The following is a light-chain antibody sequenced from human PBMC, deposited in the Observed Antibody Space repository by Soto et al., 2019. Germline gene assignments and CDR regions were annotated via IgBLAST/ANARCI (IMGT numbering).Light chain of an antibody. V-gene: IGLV1-44*01. Sequence: QSVLTQAPSASGTPGQRVTISCSGTSSNIGSNTVNWYQQLPGMAPKLLIYNNDQRPSGVPDRFSGSKSGTSASLAIGGLQSEDEADYYCAVWDDSLNGWVFGGGTQLTVL. J-gene: IGLJ3*02. CDR3: AVWDDSLNGWV. CDR1: SSNIGSNT. CDR2: NND.